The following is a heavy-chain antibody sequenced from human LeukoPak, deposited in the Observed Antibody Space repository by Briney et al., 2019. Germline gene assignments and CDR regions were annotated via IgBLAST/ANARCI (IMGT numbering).Heavy chain of an antibody. CDR1: GFTFRSYW. D-gene: IGHD1-26*01. CDR2: IKQDGSET. Sequence: GGSLRHSCAASGFTFRSYWMTWVRQYPGKGLEWVANIKQDGSETYYADSVKGRFTISRDNAKRSLYLQMNSLRAEDTAVYYCARDGELGSPADAFDIWGQGTMVTASS. V-gene: IGHV3-7*01. CDR3: ARDGELGSPADAFDI. J-gene: IGHJ3*02.